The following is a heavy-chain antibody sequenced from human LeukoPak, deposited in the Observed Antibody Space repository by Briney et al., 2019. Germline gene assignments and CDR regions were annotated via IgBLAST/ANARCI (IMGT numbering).Heavy chain of an antibody. J-gene: IGHJ4*02. V-gene: IGHV4-4*07. Sequence: SETLSLTCTVSGASISGYFWSWVRQPAGKGLEWIGRIYSSGTNNYNPSLKSRVTLSLDTSKNHFSLNLTSVAAADTAVYYCAREPTSGREPTSGRPLDYWGQGTLVTVSS. D-gene: IGHD5-12*01. CDR3: AREPTSGREPTSGRPLDY. CDR2: IYSSGTN. CDR1: GASISGYF.